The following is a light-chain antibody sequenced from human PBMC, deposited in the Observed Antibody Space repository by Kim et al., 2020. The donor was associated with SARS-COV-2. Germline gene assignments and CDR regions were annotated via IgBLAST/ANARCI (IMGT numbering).Light chain of an antibody. V-gene: IGKV3-20*01. Sequence: LSAGKRGLLSCTAGQRFASGYVAWYQQKSGQAPRLLIFATSSRATGIPDRFSGSGSGTSFTLTINTLEPEDFAVYFCQQYGSSPLTFGGGTKLEI. CDR3: QQYGSSPLT. CDR1: QRFASGY. J-gene: IGKJ4*01. CDR2: ATS.